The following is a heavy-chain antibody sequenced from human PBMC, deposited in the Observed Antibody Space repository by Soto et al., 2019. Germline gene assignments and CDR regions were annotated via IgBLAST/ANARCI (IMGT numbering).Heavy chain of an antibody. J-gene: IGHJ6*02. Sequence: QVQLVQSGAEVKKPGASVKVSCKASGYTFTGYYMHWVRQAPGQGLEWMGWINPNSGGTNYAQKFQGWVTMTRDTSISTANMELGRLRSDDTAVYYCARGTKGYCSGGSCYSHGMDVWGQGTTVTVSS. CDR3: ARGTKGYCSGGSCYSHGMDV. D-gene: IGHD2-15*01. CDR1: GYTFTGYY. V-gene: IGHV1-2*04. CDR2: INPNSGGT.